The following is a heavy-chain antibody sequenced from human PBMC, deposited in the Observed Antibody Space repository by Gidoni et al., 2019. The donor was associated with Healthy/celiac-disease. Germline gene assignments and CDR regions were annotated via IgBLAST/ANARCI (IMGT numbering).Heavy chain of an antibody. Sequence: QVQLQQWGAGLWKPSETRSLTCAVYGGSFSGYYWSWIRQPPGKGLEWIGELNHSGSTNYNPSLKSRVTISVDTSKNQFSLKLSSVTAADTAVYYCARERAYSSSWSYFDYWGQGTLVTVSS. D-gene: IGHD6-13*01. CDR1: GGSFSGYY. CDR2: LNHSGST. J-gene: IGHJ4*02. CDR3: ARERAYSSSWSYFDY. V-gene: IGHV4-34*01.